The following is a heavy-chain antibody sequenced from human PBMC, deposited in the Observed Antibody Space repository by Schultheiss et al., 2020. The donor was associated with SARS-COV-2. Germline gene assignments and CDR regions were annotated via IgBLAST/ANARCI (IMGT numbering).Heavy chain of an antibody. D-gene: IGHD6-19*01. CDR2: IIPIFGTA. CDR1: GGTFSSYA. V-gene: IGHV1-69*13. Sequence: SVKVSCKASGGTFSSYAISWVRQAPGQGLEWMGGIIPIFGTANYAQKFQGRVTITADDSTSTAYLELRSLRSDDTAVYYCARDRKGGDSSGWYYYYYGMDVWGQGTTVTVSS. CDR3: ARDRKGGDSSGWYYYYYGMDV. J-gene: IGHJ6*02.